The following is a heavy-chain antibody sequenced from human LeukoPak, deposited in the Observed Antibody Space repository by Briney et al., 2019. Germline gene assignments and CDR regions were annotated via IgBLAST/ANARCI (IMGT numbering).Heavy chain of an antibody. V-gene: IGHV1-69*05. CDR1: GGTFSSYA. J-gene: IGHJ4*02. Sequence: ASVKVSCKASGGTFSSYAISWVRQAPGQGLEWMGRIIPIFGTANYAQKFQGRVTITTDESTSTAYMELSSPRSEDTAVYYCARAPDTAMDNFDYWGQGTLVTVSS. D-gene: IGHD5-18*01. CDR2: IIPIFGTA. CDR3: ARAPDTAMDNFDY.